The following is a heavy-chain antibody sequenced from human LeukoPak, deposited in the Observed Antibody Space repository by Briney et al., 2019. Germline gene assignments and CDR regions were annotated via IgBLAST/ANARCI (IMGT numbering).Heavy chain of an antibody. Sequence: GGSLRLSCTVSGFTVSSNSMSWVRQAPGKGLEWVSFIYSDNTHYSDSVKGRFTISRDNSKNTLYLQMNSLRSDDTAVYYCAREGQLGYYFDYWGQGTLVTVSS. V-gene: IGHV3-53*05. CDR1: GFTVSSNS. J-gene: IGHJ4*02. D-gene: IGHD6-13*01. CDR2: IYSDNT. CDR3: AREGQLGYYFDY.